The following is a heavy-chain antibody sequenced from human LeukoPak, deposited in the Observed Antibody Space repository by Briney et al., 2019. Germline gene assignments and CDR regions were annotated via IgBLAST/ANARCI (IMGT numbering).Heavy chain of an antibody. CDR3: ARENYFGSGSSSVAISFDY. CDR1: GGSISNYY. Sequence: SETLSLTCTVSGGSISNYYWSWIRQPPGKGLEWIGYIYYSGSTKYNPSLKSRVTISVDTSKNQFSLRLSSVTAADTAVYYCARENYFGSGSSSVAISFDYWGQGTLVTVSS. D-gene: IGHD3-10*01. J-gene: IGHJ4*02. V-gene: IGHV4-59*01. CDR2: IYYSGST.